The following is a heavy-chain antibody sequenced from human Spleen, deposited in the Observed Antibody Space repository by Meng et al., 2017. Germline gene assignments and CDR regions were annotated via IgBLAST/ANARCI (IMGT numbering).Heavy chain of an antibody. CDR2: IKSGGDKT. D-gene: IGHD3-22*01. CDR3: AKTACRSSGYYCLGV. J-gene: IGHJ4*02. CDR1: GFPFSSYA. Sequence: GESLKISCEASGFPFSSYAMSWVRQAPGKGLEWVSSIKSGGDKTYFADSGKGRFSISRDNSKNTVYLQMDSLRSEDTAVYYCAKTACRSSGYYCLGVWGQGTLVTVSS. V-gene: IGHV3-23*01.